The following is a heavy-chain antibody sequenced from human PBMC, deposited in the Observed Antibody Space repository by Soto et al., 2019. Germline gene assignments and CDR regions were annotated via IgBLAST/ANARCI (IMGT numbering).Heavy chain of an antibody. CDR1: GGTFSSYA. V-gene: IGHV1-69*10. CDR2: IIPILGIA. J-gene: IGHJ6*02. CDR3: ASSYYYGSGSYYYYYGMDV. D-gene: IGHD3-10*01. Sequence: ASVKVSCKASGGTFSSYAINWVRQAPGQGLEWMGGIIPILGIANYAQKFQGRVTITADKSTSTAYMELSSLRSEDTAVYYCASSYYYGSGSYYYYYGMDVWGQGTTVTVSS.